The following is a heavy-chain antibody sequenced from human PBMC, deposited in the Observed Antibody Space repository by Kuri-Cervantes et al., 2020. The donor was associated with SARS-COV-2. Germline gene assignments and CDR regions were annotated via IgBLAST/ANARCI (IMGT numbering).Heavy chain of an antibody. CDR3: ARSTWGSGHYYGMDV. Sequence: SLKISCAASGFTFSSYAIHWVRQAPGKGLEWVAFISYDGSNKYYADSVKGRFTISRDNSKNTLYLQMNSLRAEDTAVYYCARSTWGSGHYYGMDVWGQGTTVTVSS. J-gene: IGHJ6*02. D-gene: IGHD7-27*01. CDR2: ISYDGSNK. CDR1: GFTFSSYA. V-gene: IGHV3-30-3*01.